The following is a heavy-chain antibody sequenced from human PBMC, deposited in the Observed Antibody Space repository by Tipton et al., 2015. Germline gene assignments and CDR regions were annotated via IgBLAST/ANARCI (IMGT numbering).Heavy chain of an antibody. Sequence: RSLRLSCAASGFTFSSYGMHWVRQAPGKGLEWVAVIWYDGSNKYYADSVKGRFTVSRDNAKNSLYLQMNSLRDEDTAVYYCTRPTTGTAPFDYWGRGTQVTVSS. V-gene: IGHV3-33*01. CDR1: GFTFSSYG. J-gene: IGHJ4*02. D-gene: IGHD4-17*01. CDR3: TRPTTGTAPFDY. CDR2: IWYDGSNK.